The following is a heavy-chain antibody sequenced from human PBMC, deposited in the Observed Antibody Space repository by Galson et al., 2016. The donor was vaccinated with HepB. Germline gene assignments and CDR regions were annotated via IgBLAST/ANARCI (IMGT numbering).Heavy chain of an antibody. D-gene: IGHD5-18*01. V-gene: IGHV4-39*01. CDR2: IYYSGTT. J-gene: IGHJ4*02. CDR3: ASGAGMVTEIDY. CDR1: GGSISRSSYS. Sequence: SETLSLTCSVSGGSISRSSYSWGWIRQPPGKGLEWIGSIYYSGTTYHNPSLGGRVTISVDTSKNQFSLKLSSVTAADTAVYYCASGAGMVTEIDYWGQGTLVTVSS.